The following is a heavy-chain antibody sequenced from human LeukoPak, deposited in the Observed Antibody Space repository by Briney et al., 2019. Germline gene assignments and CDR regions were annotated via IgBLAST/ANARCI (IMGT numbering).Heavy chain of an antibody. CDR3: ARVPLGAAAYFDY. CDR1: GFTFSDHY. CDR2: ISSSSSYT. J-gene: IGHJ4*02. V-gene: IGHV3-11*06. Sequence: GGSLRLSCAASGFTFSDHYMDWVRQAPGKGLEWVSYISSSSSYTNYADSVKGRFTISRDNAKNSLYLQMNSLRAEDTAVYYCARVPLGAAAYFDYWGQGTLVTVSS. D-gene: IGHD6-13*01.